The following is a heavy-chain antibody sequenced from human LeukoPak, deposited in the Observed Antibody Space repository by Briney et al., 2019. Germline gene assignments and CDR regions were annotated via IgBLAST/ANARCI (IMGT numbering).Heavy chain of an antibody. J-gene: IGHJ4*02. V-gene: IGHV3-48*01. Sequence: GGSLRLSCAASGFTFSSYWMHWVRQAPGKGLEWVSYISSSSSTIYYADSVKGRFTISRDNAKNSLYLQMNSLRAEDTAVYYCARVRGYSYGCIDYWGQGTLVTVSS. CDR2: ISSSSSTI. D-gene: IGHD5-18*01. CDR3: ARVRGYSYGCIDY. CDR1: GFTFSSYW.